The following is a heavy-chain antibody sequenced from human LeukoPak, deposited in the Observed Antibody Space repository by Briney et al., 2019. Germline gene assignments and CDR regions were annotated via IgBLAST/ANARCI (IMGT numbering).Heavy chain of an antibody. CDR2: ISGGGGST. V-gene: IGHV3-23*01. Sequence: PGGSLRLSCAASGFTFSSYAMSWVRQAPGKGLEWVSAISGGGGSTYYADSVKGRFTISRDNSKNTLYLRMNSLRAEDTAVYYCAKDRLGYCSGGSCYPTLDYWGQGTLVTVSS. CDR1: GFTFSSYA. D-gene: IGHD2-15*01. J-gene: IGHJ4*02. CDR3: AKDRLGYCSGGSCYPTLDY.